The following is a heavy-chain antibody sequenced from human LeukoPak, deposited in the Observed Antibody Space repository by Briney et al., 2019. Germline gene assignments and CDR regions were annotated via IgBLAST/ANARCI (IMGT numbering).Heavy chain of an antibody. V-gene: IGHV4-31*03. CDR2: IYYSGST. CDR3: ALWGPHIAARPSI. J-gene: IGHJ4*02. D-gene: IGHD6-6*01. Sequence: SETLSLTCTVSGGSISSGGYYWSWIRQHPGKGLEWIGYIYYSGSTYYNPSLKSRVTISVDTSKNQFSLKLSSVTAADTAVYYCALWGPHIAARPSIWGQGTLVTVSS. CDR1: GGSISSGGYY.